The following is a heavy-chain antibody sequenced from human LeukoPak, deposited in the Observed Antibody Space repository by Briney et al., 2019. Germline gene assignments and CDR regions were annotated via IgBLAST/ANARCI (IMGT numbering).Heavy chain of an antibody. J-gene: IGHJ5*02. V-gene: IGHV1-69*06. Sequence: SVKVSCKASGGTFSSYAISWVRQAPGQGLEWMGGIIPIFGTANYAQKFQGRVTITADKSTSTAYMELSSLRSEDTAVYYCARGTDYGDYGGWFDPWGQGTLVTVSS. CDR3: ARGTDYGDYGGWFDP. CDR1: GGTFSSYA. CDR2: IIPIFGTA. D-gene: IGHD4-17*01.